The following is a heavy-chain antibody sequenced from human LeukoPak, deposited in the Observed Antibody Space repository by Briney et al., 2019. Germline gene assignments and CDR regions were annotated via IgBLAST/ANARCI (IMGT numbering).Heavy chain of an antibody. CDR2: IKSKTDGGTT. Sequence: PGGSLRLSCAVSGFTFSNAWMSWVRQAPGKGLEWVGRIKSKTDGGTTDYAAPVKGRFTISRDDSKNTLYLQMNSLKTEDTAVYYCTTGLWFGEEDAFDIWGQGTMVTVSS. V-gene: IGHV3-15*01. D-gene: IGHD3-10*01. J-gene: IGHJ3*02. CDR3: TTGLWFGEEDAFDI. CDR1: GFTFSNAW.